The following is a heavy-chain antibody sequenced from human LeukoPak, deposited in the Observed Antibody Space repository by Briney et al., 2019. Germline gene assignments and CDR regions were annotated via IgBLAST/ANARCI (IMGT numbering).Heavy chain of an antibody. Sequence: PGGSRRLSCTLSGLTVNDNYMSWVRQAPGKGLEWVSLIFPDGQAYYADFVQGRFSISRDMSRNTLFLDMSSLRAEDTAVFFCARANPVYGDFDYWGQGTLVTVSS. CDR3: ARANPVYGDFDY. CDR2: IFPDGQA. CDR1: GLTVNDNY. V-gene: IGHV3-53*01. J-gene: IGHJ4*02. D-gene: IGHD4-17*01.